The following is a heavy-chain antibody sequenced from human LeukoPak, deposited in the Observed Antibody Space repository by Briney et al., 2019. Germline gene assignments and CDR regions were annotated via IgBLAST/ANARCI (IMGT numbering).Heavy chain of an antibody. CDR1: GYSISSGYY. CDR3: ARRYCSSTSCRQYYYYYYYMDV. CDR2: IYHSGST. D-gene: IGHD2-2*01. V-gene: IGHV4-38-2*01. J-gene: IGHJ6*03. Sequence: SETLSLTCAVSGYSISSGYYWGWIRQPPGKGLDWIGSIYHSGSTYYNPSLKSRVTISVDTSKNQFSLKLSSVTAADTAVYYCARRYCSSTSCRQYYYYYYYMDVWGKGTTVTVSS.